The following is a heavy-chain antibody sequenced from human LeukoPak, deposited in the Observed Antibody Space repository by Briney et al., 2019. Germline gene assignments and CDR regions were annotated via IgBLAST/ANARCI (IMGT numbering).Heavy chain of an antibody. CDR1: GFTFSTYG. V-gene: IGHV3-30*03. D-gene: IGHD2-21*01. CDR2: ISYDGSNK. J-gene: IGHJ4*02. CDR3: ARIAMGGGEPVDY. Sequence: GGSLRLSCAASGFTFSTYGMHWVRQAPGKGLEWVAVISYDGSNKYYADSVKGRFTISRDNSKNTLYLQMNSLRAEDTAVYYCARIAMGGGEPVDYWGQGTLVTVSS.